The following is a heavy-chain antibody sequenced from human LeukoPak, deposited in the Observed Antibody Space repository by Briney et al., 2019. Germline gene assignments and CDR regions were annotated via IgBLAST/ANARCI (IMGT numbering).Heavy chain of an antibody. V-gene: IGHV1-18*01. J-gene: IGHJ6*04. CDR2: ISAYNGNT. CDR3: ARVSDFWTAGMDV. Sequence: ASVKVSCKASGYTFSSYGISWVRHAPGQGLEWMGWISAYNGNTNTAQKLQGRVTMTPDTSTSTAYMGLGSLRSDGTAVYYCARVSDFWTAGMDVWGKGTTVTVSS. CDR1: GYTFSSYG. D-gene: IGHD3-3*01.